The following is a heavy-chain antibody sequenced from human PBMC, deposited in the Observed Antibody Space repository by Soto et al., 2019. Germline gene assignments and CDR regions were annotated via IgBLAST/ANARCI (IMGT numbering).Heavy chain of an antibody. D-gene: IGHD5-18*01. CDR2: INSDGSST. J-gene: IGHJ4*02. Sequence: EVPLVESGGGLVQPGGSLRLSCAASGFTFSSYWMHWVRQAPGKGLVWVSRINSDGSSTSYADSVKGRFTISRDNAKNTLYLQMNSLRSEDTAVYYCARGGYSYGYLGYWGQGTLVTVSS. CDR1: GFTFSSYW. V-gene: IGHV3-74*01. CDR3: ARGGYSYGYLGY.